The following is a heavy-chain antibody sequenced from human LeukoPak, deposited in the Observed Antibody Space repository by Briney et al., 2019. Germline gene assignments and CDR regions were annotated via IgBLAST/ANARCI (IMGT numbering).Heavy chain of an antibody. J-gene: IGHJ5*02. CDR1: GGSISSYY. CDR2: IYYSGST. Sequence: PSETLSLTCTVSGGSISSYYWSWIRQPPGKGLEWIGYIYYSGSTNYNPSLKSRVTISVDTSKNQFSLKLSSVTAADTAVYYCARTPRYSSSTGWFDPWGQGTLVTVSS. D-gene: IGHD6-13*01. V-gene: IGHV4-59*01. CDR3: ARTPRYSSSTGWFDP.